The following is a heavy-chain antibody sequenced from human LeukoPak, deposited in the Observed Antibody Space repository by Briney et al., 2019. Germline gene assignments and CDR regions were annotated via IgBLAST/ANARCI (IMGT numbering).Heavy chain of an antibody. J-gene: IGHJ5*02. V-gene: IGHV1-2*02. CDR2: INPITSGT. D-gene: IGHD3-10*01. CDR3: ARGDYYGSPKVVAA. CDR1: GYTFSDFY. Sequence: GASVRVSCKASGYTFSDFYIHWVRQAPGQGLEWMGWINPITSGTNYAQKFQGRVTMTRDTSISTAYIELNLLRSDDTAVFYCARGDYYGSPKVVAAWGQGTLVTVSS.